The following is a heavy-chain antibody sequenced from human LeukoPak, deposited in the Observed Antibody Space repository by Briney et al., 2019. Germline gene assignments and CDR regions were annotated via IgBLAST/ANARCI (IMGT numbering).Heavy chain of an antibody. CDR3: AREGPRDGYNCLFDY. CDR1: GFTFSSHW. CDR2: IERDGTEK. D-gene: IGHD5-24*01. J-gene: IGHJ4*02. V-gene: IGHV3-7*03. Sequence: GGSLRLSCAASGFTFSSHWLSWVRLAPGKGPEWVANIERDGTEKNYVDSVKGRFTISRDNAKNSLYLQMNSLRAEDTAVYYCAREGPRDGYNCLFDYWGQGTLVTVSS.